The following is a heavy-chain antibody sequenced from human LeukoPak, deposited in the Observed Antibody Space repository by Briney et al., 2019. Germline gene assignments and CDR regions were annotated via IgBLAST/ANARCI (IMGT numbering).Heavy chain of an antibody. V-gene: IGHV1-3*01. CDR2: INAGNGDT. J-gene: IGHJ4*02. Sequence: ASVKVSCKASGYTFTSYAMHWVRQAPGQRLEWMGWINAGNGDTKYSQTFQGRVTITRDTSATTSYMELSFLRSEDTAVYYCTRGTVTRASSWSNLFGYWGQGTLVTVSS. CDR1: GYTFTSYA. D-gene: IGHD6-13*01. CDR3: TRGTVTRASSWSNLFGY.